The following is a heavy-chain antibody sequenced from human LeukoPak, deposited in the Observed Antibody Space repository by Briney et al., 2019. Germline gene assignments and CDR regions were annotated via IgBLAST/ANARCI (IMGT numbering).Heavy chain of an antibody. Sequence: SETLSLTCAVSGYSISSGYYWGWIRQPPGKGLEWIGSIYHSGSTYYNPSLKSRVAISVDTSKNQFSLKLSSVTAADTAVYYCASLGVPAARYYFDYWGQGTLVTVSS. V-gene: IGHV4-38-2*01. J-gene: IGHJ4*02. CDR3: ASLGVPAARYYFDY. CDR2: IYHSGST. CDR1: GYSISSGYY. D-gene: IGHD2-2*01.